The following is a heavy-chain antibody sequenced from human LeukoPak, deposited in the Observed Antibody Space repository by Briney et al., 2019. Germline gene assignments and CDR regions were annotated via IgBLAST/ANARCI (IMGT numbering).Heavy chain of an antibody. V-gene: IGHV4-34*01. CDR1: GGSFSGYY. J-gene: IGHJ4*02. CDR3: ARRLYDYVWGSYRNGYYFDY. Sequence: SETLSLTCAVYGGSFSGYYWSWIRQPPGKGLEWIGEINHSGSTNYNPSLKSRVTISVDTSKNQFSLKLSSVTAADTAVYYCARRLYDYVWGSYRNGYYFDYWGQGTLVTVSS. CDR2: INHSGST. D-gene: IGHD3-16*02.